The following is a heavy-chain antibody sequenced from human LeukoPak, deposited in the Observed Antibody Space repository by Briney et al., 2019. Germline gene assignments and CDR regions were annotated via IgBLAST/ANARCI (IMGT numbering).Heavy chain of an antibody. D-gene: IGHD6-19*01. CDR3: ASQSYSSGSF. CDR2: IIPILGIA. Sequence: RASVKVSCKASGGTFSSYAISWVRQAPGQGLEWMGRIIPILGIANYAQKFQGRVTITADKSTSTAYMELSSLRSEDTAMYYCASQSYSSGSFWGQGTLVTVSS. V-gene: IGHV1-69*04. CDR1: GGTFSSYA. J-gene: IGHJ4*02.